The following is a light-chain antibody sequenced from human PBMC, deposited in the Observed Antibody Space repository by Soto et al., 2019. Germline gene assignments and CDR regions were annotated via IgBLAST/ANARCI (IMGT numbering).Light chain of an antibody. CDR2: AAS. J-gene: IGKJ4*01. Sequence: IKMTQSPPSLSASVEEGVTITSRASQSISSYLDWYQQKPGKAPKLLIYAASSLQSGVPSRFSGSGSGTDFTLTISSLQPEDFATYYCQQYNSYPLTFGGGTKVDIK. CDR3: QQYNSYPLT. CDR1: QSISSY. V-gene: IGKV1-39*01.